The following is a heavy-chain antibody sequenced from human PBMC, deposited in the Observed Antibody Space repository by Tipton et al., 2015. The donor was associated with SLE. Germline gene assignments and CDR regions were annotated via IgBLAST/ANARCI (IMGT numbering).Heavy chain of an antibody. Sequence: TLFLTCTVSGGSISSYYWSWFRQPPGKGLEWIGNIYTSGNTNYNPSLKSRVTISVDTSKNQFSLKLSSVTAADTAVYYCARVGYSSGSYYFDYWGQGTLVTVSS. CDR1: GGSISSYY. J-gene: IGHJ4*02. CDR3: ARVGYSSGSYYFDY. CDR2: IYTSGNT. D-gene: IGHD6-19*01. V-gene: IGHV4-4*08.